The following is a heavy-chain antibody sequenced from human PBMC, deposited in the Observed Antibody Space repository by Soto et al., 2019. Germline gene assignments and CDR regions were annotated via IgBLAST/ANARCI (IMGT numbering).Heavy chain of an antibody. V-gene: IGHV2-5*02. Sequence: QITLNESGPTLVKPTQTLTLTCTFSGFSLTTSGVGVGWIRQSPGKAPEWRALIYWDGDKRSSPSLKSRLTITKVTSKNQVVLTMANVDPADTATYYCAHRVLRTVFGLVTTTAIYFDFWGQGTPVAVSS. CDR2: IYWDGDK. D-gene: IGHD3-3*01. J-gene: IGHJ4*02. CDR3: AHRVLRTVFGLVTTTAIYFDF. CDR1: GFSLTTSGVG.